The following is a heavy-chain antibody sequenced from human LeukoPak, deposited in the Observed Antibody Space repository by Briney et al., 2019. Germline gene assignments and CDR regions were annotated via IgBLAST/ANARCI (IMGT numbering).Heavy chain of an antibody. D-gene: IGHD4-17*01. V-gene: IGHV3-30-3*01. CDR2: ISYDGTEK. CDR1: GLSFSSYA. J-gene: IGHJ4*02. Sequence: GGSLRLSCAASGLSFSSYAMHWVRKAPGKGLEWVAVISYDGTEKYYGDSVKGRFTISRDNSKNTLYLQMNSLRAEDTALYYCARDGHGVPLDYWGQGTLVTVSP. CDR3: ARDGHGVPLDY.